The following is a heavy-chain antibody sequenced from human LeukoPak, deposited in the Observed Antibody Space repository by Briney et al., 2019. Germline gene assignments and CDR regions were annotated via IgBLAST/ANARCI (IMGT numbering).Heavy chain of an antibody. V-gene: IGHV3-74*01. J-gene: IGHJ3*02. Sequence: GGSLRLSCAASGFTFSSYWMHWVRRAPGKGLVWVSRINSDGSSTSYADSVRGRFSISRDNAKNTLYLQMNSLRAEDTAVYYCARETTVVTPAFDILGQGTMVTVSS. CDR2: INSDGSST. CDR1: GFTFSSYW. D-gene: IGHD4-23*01. CDR3: ARETTVVTPAFDI.